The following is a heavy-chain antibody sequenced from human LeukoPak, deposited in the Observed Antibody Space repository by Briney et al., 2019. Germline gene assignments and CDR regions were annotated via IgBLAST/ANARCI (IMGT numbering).Heavy chain of an antibody. D-gene: IGHD5-18*01. CDR3: ARESRPGYSYGRATMDY. CDR2: INHSGST. J-gene: IGHJ4*02. V-gene: IGHV4-34*01. Sequence: SETLSLTCAVYGGSFSGYYWSWIRQPPGKGLEWIGEINHSGSTNYNPSLTSRVTISVDTSKNQFSLKLSSVTAADTAVYYCARESRPGYSYGRATMDYWGQGTLVTVSS. CDR1: GGSFSGYY.